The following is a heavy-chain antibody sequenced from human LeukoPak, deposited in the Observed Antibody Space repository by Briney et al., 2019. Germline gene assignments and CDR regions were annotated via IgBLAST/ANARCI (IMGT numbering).Heavy chain of an antibody. CDR2: IYYSGST. CDR1: GGSISSYY. D-gene: IGHD3-22*01. V-gene: IGHV4-59*01. CDR3: ARQIYYYDSSGYSYYFDY. J-gene: IGHJ4*02. Sequence: SETLSLTCTVSGGSISSYYWSWIRQPPGKGLEWIGYIYYSGSTNYNPSLKSPVTISVDTSKNQFSLKLSSVTAADTAVYYCARQIYYYDSSGYSYYFDYWGQGTLVTVSS.